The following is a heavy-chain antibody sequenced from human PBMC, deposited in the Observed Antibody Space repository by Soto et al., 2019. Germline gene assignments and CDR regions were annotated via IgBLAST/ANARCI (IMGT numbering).Heavy chain of an antibody. CDR2: IYYSGST. CDR3: ARGGDYDNYFDY. Sequence: SETLSLTCTVSGASITSGGYYWSWIRQHPGKGLEWIGYIYYSGSTYYNPSLRSRVTTSVDTSKNQFSLKLSSVTAADTAVYYCARGGDYDNYFDYWGQGTLVTVSS. D-gene: IGHD3-22*01. J-gene: IGHJ4*02. CDR1: GASITSGGYY. V-gene: IGHV4-31*02.